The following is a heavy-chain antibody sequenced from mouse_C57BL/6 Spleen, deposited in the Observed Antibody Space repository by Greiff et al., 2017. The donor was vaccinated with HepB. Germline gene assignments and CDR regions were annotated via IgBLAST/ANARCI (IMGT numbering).Heavy chain of an antibody. CDR2: IYPRSGNT. CDR1: GYTFTSYG. D-gene: IGHD1-1*01. V-gene: IGHV1-81*01. J-gene: IGHJ2*01. Sequence: VQLQQSGAELARPGASVKLSCKASGYTFTSYGISWVKQRTGQGLEWIGEIYPRSGNTYYNEKFKGKATLTADKSSSTAYMELRSLTSDDSAVYFCARSLITTVVATDYWGQGTTLTVSS. CDR3: ARSLITTVVATDY.